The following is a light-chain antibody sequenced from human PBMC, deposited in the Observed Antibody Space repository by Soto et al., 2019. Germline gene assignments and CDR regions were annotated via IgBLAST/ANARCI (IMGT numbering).Light chain of an antibody. Sequence: QSALTQPASVSGSPGQSITISCTGTSSDVAAYNFVSWYQQHPGEVPKLMIYEVIKRPSGISDRFSGSKSGNTASLTISGLQAEDEADYYCSAYTHSNTVIFGGWTKLTVL. CDR3: SAYTHSNTVI. CDR1: SSDVAAYNF. J-gene: IGLJ2*01. CDR2: EVI. V-gene: IGLV2-14*03.